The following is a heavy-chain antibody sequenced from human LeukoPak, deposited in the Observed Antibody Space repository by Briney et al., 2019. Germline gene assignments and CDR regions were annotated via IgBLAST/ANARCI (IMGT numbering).Heavy chain of an antibody. CDR1: GGSISSSSYY. CDR3: ARGPAPAGSYLDQGFDY. J-gene: IGHJ4*02. D-gene: IGHD1-26*01. V-gene: IGHV4-39*07. CDR2: IHYSGST. Sequence: SETLSLTCTVSGGSISSSSYYWGWIRQPPGKGLEWIGSIHYSGSTNYNPSLKSRVTLSVDTSKNQFSLKLSSVTAADTAVYYCARGPAPAGSYLDQGFDYWGQGTLVTVSS.